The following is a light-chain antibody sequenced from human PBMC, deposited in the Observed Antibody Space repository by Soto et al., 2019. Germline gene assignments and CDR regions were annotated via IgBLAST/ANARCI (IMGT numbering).Light chain of an antibody. Sequence: QSVLTQPASVSGSPGQSITISCTGTSSDVGGYNYVSWYQQHPGKAPKLMIYDVSNRPSGVSNRFSGSKSGSTASLTISGLQAEDEADYFCSSYTSSSTLYVFGTGTQLTVL. CDR1: SSDVGGYNY. V-gene: IGLV2-14*01. J-gene: IGLJ1*01. CDR2: DVS. CDR3: SSYTSSSTLYV.